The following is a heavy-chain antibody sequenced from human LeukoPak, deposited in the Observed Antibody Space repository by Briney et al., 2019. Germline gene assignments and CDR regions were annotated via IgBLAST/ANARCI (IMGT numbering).Heavy chain of an antibody. V-gene: IGHV1-2*02. CDR1: GYTFTDYY. J-gene: IGHJ5*02. Sequence: GASVKVYCKAFGYTFTDYYIQWVRQAPGQGLEWMGWIHPNRGDANYGQKFQGRVTMTRDTSIATAYLELSSLTSDDTAVYYCARETSEAFETWGQGTLVTVSS. D-gene: IGHD2-2*01. CDR3: ARETSEAFET. CDR2: IHPNRGDA.